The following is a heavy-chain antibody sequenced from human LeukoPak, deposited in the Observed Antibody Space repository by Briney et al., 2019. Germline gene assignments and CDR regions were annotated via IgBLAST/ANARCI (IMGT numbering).Heavy chain of an antibody. CDR1: GGSITTYS. CDR2: IYTSGTT. V-gene: IGHV4-4*07. Sequence: SETLSLTCTVSGGSITTYSWSWIRQPAGKGLEWIGRIYTSGTTNYNPSLKSRVTMSVDTSKNQFSLKLSSVTAADTALYYCARGPPPDFDYWGRGTLVTVSS. CDR3: ARGPPPDFDY. J-gene: IGHJ4*02.